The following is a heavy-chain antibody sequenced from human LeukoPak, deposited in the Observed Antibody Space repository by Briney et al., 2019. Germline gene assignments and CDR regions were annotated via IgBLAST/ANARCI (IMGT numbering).Heavy chain of an antibody. CDR2: IYYSGST. J-gene: IGHJ5*02. CDR3: ARDGEAVAPSWFDP. D-gene: IGHD6-19*01. V-gene: IGHV4-39*07. Sequence: SETLSLTCTVSGGSISSSSYYWGWIRQPPGKGLEWIGTIYYSGSTYYNPSLKSRVTISVDTSKNQFSLKLSSVTAADTAVYYCARDGEAVAPSWFDPWGQGTLVTVSS. CDR1: GGSISSSSYY.